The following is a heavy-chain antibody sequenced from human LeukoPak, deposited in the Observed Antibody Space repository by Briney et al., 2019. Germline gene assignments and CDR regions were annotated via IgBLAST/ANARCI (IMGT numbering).Heavy chain of an antibody. CDR1: GGSITSSSYY. V-gene: IGHV4-39*01. CDR2: IYNGEST. Sequence: SETLSLTCTVSGGSITSSSYYWGWIRQPPGKGLEWIGNIYNGESTYYDPSLKSRLTISVDTSKNQFSLKLRSVTAADTAVYFCARSARIAAHPQNFDYWGQGTLVPVSS. CDR3: ARSARIAAHPQNFDY. D-gene: IGHD6-6*01. J-gene: IGHJ4*02.